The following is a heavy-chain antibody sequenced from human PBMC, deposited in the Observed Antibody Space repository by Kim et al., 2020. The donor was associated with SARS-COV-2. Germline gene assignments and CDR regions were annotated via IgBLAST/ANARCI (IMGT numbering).Heavy chain of an antibody. D-gene: IGHD2-15*01. CDR3: AKDQVYCSGGSCYENWFDP. Sequence: GGSLRLSCAASGFTFSSYGMHWVRQAPGKGLEWVAVISYDGSNKYYADSVKGRFTISRDNSKNTLYLQMNSLRAEDTAVYYCAKDQVYCSGGSCYENWFDPWGQGTLVTVSS. V-gene: IGHV3-30*18. CDR1: GFTFSSYG. CDR2: ISYDGSNK. J-gene: IGHJ5*02.